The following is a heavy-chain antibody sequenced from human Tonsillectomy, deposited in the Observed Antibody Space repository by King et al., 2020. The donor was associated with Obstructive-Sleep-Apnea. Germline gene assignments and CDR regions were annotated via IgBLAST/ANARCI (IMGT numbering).Heavy chain of an antibody. Sequence: QLVQSGAEVKKPGASVKVSCKASGYTFTGYYIHWVRQAPGQGLEWMGWISPNSGATKYAQKFQDRVTMTRDTSISTAYMDLSRLRSDDTAIYYCARDMSAYDSTSPAYWGQGTLVTVSS. D-gene: IGHD3-10*01. CDR3: ARDMSAYDSTSPAY. CDR2: ISPNSGAT. CDR1: GYTFTGYY. V-gene: IGHV1-2*02. J-gene: IGHJ4*02.